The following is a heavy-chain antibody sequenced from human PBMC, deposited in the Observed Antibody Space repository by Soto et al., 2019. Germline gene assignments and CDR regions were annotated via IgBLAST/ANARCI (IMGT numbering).Heavy chain of an antibody. J-gene: IGHJ6*02. CDR3: ARGETGTTRVYYYYGMDV. Sequence: QVQLVQSGAEEKKPGASVKVSCKASGYTFTSYAMHWVRQAPGQRLEWMGWINAGNGNTKYSLKFQGRVTITRDTSASTAYMELSSLRSEDTAVYYCARGETGTTRVYYYYGMDVWGQGTTVTVSS. CDR1: GYTFTSYA. CDR2: INAGNGNT. V-gene: IGHV1-3*05. D-gene: IGHD1-1*01.